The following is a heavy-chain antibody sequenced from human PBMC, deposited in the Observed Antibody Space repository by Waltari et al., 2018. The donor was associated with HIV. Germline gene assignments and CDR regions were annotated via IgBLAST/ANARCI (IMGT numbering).Heavy chain of an antibody. D-gene: IGHD2-2*02. V-gene: IGHV4-39*07. CDR2: IYYSGST. CDR1: GGSISSSSYY. Sequence: QLQLQESGPGLVKPSETLSLTCTVSGGSISSSSYYWGWIRQPPGKGLEWIGSIYYSGSTYYNPSLKSRVTISVDTSKNQVSLKLSSVTAADTAVYYCARGVKERGVVVPAAIPFDYWGQGTLVTVSS. J-gene: IGHJ4*02. CDR3: ARGVKERGVVVPAAIPFDY.